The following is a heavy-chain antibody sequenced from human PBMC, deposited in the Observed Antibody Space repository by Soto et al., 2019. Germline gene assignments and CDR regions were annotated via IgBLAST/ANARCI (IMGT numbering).Heavy chain of an antibody. D-gene: IGHD4-17*01. CDR1: GGSISSYY. CDR2: IYYSGST. Sequence: SETLSLACTVSGGSISSYYWSWIRQPPGKGLEWIGYIYYSGSTNYNPSLKSRVTISVDTSKNQFSLKLSSVTAADTAVYYCARGYGDYVLDYWGQGTLVTVSS. V-gene: IGHV4-59*01. CDR3: ARGYGDYVLDY. J-gene: IGHJ4*02.